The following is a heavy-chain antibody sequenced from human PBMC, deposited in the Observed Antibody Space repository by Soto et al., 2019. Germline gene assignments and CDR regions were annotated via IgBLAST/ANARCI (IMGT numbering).Heavy chain of an antibody. CDR2: IWYDGSNK. J-gene: IGHJ6*02. CDR3: ARAGLLWFGELTQARSSTYGMDV. CDR1: GFTFSSYG. Sequence: QVQLVESGGGVVQPGRSLRLSCAASGFTFSSYGMHWVRQAPGKGLAWVAVIWYDGSNKYYADSVKGRFTISRDNSKNTLYLQMNSLRAEDTAVYYCARAGLLWFGELTQARSSTYGMDVWGQGTTVTVSS. D-gene: IGHD3-10*01. V-gene: IGHV3-33*01.